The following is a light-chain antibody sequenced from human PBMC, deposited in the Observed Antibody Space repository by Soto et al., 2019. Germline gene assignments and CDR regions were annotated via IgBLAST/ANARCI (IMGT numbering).Light chain of an antibody. V-gene: IGKV1-5*03. Sequence: DIQMTQSPSTLSASVGDRVTITCRASQSIGSWLAWYQQKAGKAPKLLIYKTSSLESGVPSRFSGSGSGTEFTLTISSLQPDDFATYYCQQYNSFPWTFGQGTKVDIK. J-gene: IGKJ1*01. CDR3: QQYNSFPWT. CDR2: KTS. CDR1: QSIGSW.